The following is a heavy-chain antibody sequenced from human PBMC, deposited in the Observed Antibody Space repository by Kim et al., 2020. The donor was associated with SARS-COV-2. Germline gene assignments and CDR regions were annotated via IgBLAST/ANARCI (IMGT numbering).Heavy chain of an antibody. CDR2: IIPIFGTA. CDR1: GGTFSSYA. CDR3: AGLWFRELFPGYYYMDV. V-gene: IGHV1-69*13. D-gene: IGHD3-10*01. J-gene: IGHJ6*03. Sequence: SVKVSCKASGGTFSSYAISWVRQAPGQGLEWMGGIIPIFGTANYAQKFQGRVTITAYESTSTAYMELSSLRSEDTAVYYCAGLWFRELFPGYYYMDVWGKGTTVTVSS.